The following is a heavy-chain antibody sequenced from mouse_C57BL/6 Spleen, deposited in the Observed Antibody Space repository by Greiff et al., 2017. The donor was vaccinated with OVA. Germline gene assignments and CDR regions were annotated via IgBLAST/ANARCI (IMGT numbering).Heavy chain of an antibody. D-gene: IGHD1-1*01. J-gene: IGHJ2*01. CDR3: ARTGTVVDY. CDR2: IDPSDSYT. Sequence: VKLQQPGAELVMPGASVKLSCKASGYTFTSYWMHWVKQRPGQGLEWIGEIDPSDSYTNYNQKFKGKSTLTVDKSSSTAYMQLSSLTSEDSAVYYCARTGTVVDYWGQGTTLTVSS. V-gene: IGHV1-69*01. CDR1: GYTFTSYW.